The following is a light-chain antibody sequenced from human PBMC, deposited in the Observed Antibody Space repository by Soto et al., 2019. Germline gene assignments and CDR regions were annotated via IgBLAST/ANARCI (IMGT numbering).Light chain of an antibody. CDR3: QQRYNWPPT. CDR1: QSVSSY. Sequence: EIVSTQSPATLSLSPGERATLSCRASQSVSSYLAWYQQKPGQAPRPLIYDASNRATGIPARFSGSGSGTDFTLTISSLEPEDFAVYFCQQRYNWPPTFGQGTRLEIK. CDR2: DAS. J-gene: IGKJ5*01. V-gene: IGKV3-11*01.